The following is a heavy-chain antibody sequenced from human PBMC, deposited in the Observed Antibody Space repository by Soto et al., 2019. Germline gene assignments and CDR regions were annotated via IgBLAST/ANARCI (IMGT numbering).Heavy chain of an antibody. CDR2: VNPNNGDT. D-gene: IGHD3-10*01. Sequence: QVQLVQSGAELKKPGASVKVSCKASGYTFSNYDMNWVRQATGQGPEWIGWVNPNNGDTGYAQEFQGRVTLTTDISTTTDYMELNSLRSEATAIYSCAKVSRKGSAIDFDYWGQGTLLTVSS. CDR3: AKVSRKGSAIDFDY. CDR1: GYTFSNYD. J-gene: IGHJ4*02. V-gene: IGHV1-8*01.